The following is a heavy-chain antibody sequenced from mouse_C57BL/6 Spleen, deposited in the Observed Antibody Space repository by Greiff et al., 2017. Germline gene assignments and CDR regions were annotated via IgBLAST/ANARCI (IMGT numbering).Heavy chain of an antibody. J-gene: IGHJ1*03. CDR1: GFTFSSYT. CDR3: ARQDWDKYFDV. CDR2: ISGGGGNT. V-gene: IGHV5-9*01. Sequence: EVQRVESGGGLVKPGGSLKLSCAASGFTFSSYTMSWVRQTPEKRLEWVATISGGGGNTYYPDSVKGRFTISRDNAKNTLYLQMSSLRSEDTALYYCARQDWDKYFDVWGTGTTVTVSS. D-gene: IGHD4-1*01.